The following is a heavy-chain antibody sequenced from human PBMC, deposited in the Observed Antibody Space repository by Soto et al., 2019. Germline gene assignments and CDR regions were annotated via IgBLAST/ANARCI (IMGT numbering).Heavy chain of an antibody. CDR2: IYYSGST. CDR1: GGSISSSSYY. V-gene: IGHV4-39*01. CDR3: ARQGYYDSSGYYYPYYYGMDV. J-gene: IGHJ6*02. D-gene: IGHD3-22*01. Sequence: LSLTCTVSGGSISSSSYYWGWIRQPPGKGLEWIGSIYYSGSTYHNPSLKSQVTISVDTSKNQFSLKLSSVTAADTAVYYCARQGYYDSSGYYYPYYYGMDVWGQGTTVTVSS.